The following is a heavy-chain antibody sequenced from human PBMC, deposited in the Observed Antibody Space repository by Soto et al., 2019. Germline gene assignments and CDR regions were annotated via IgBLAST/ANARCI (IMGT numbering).Heavy chain of an antibody. J-gene: IGHJ4*02. CDR3: ARSSSSHQYYYFDD. CDR2: IYPGDSDT. D-gene: IGHD2-15*01. Sequence: LGESLNISCKGSGYSFTSYWIGWVRQMPGKGLEWMGIIYPGDSDTRYSPSFQGQVTISADKSISTAYPQWSSLKASDTAMYYCARSSSSHQYYYFDDWGQGTLVTVSS. V-gene: IGHV5-51*01. CDR1: GYSFTSYW.